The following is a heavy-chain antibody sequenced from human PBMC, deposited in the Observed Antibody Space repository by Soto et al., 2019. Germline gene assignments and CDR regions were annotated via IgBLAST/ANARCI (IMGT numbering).Heavy chain of an antibody. J-gene: IGHJ4*02. CDR3: ATQGRTTTEFDF. CDR1: GYSFRTFA. CDR2: INAGNGDT. D-gene: IGHD4-4*01. V-gene: IGHV1-3*01. Sequence: ASVKVSCKASGYSFRTFAIHWVRQAPGQRLEWMGWINAGNGDTKYSEKFQGRVTITGRTSASTAYMDLSSLRSEDTAVYYCATQGRTTTEFDFWGQGTLVTVSS.